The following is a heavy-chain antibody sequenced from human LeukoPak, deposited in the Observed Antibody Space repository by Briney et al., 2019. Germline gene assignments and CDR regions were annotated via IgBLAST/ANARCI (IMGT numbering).Heavy chain of an antibody. Sequence: GGSLRLSCAASGFTFSNYWIHWVRQAPGKGLVWVSRIDNAGSITTYADSVKGRFTISRDNSKNTLYLQMNSLRAEDTAVYYCAKDSWSAYWFYFDYWGQGTLVSVSS. V-gene: IGHV3-74*03. J-gene: IGHJ4*02. CDR2: IDNAGSIT. CDR1: GFTFSNYW. CDR3: AKDSWSAYWFYFDY. D-gene: IGHD3-3*01.